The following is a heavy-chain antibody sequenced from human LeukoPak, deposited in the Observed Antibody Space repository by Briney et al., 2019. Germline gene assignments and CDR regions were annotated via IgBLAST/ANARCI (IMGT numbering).Heavy chain of an antibody. CDR3: ARNYTGEGFDY. Sequence: GASVKVSCTASGYTFTSNGISWVRQAPGQGLEWMGWISAYNGNTNYAQKLQGRITMATDTSTSTAYMALRSLRSDDTAIYYCARNYTGEGFDYWGQGTLVTVSS. CDR2: ISAYNGNT. D-gene: IGHD2-2*02. CDR1: GYTFTSNG. J-gene: IGHJ4*02. V-gene: IGHV1-18*04.